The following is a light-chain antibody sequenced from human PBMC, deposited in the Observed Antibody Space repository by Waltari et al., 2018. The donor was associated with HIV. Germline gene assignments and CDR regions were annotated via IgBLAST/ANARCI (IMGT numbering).Light chain of an antibody. CDR3: QTWDSGIRV. V-gene: IGLV4-69*01. CDR1: SAPRTYA. CDR2: VSNDGSH. J-gene: IGLJ3*02. Sequence: QVVLTQSPSASAFLGASVKPTCTLSSAPRTYAIAWPQQQPEEGPRYLMKVSNDGSHNKGDGIPDRFSGSSSGAERYLTISSLQSDDEADYYCQTWDSGIRVFGGGTRLTVL.